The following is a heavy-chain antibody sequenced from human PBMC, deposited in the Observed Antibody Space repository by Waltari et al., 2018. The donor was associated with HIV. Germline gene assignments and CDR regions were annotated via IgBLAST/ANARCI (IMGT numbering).Heavy chain of an antibody. CDR1: GFSLSTSGMC. CDR3: ARTYYYDSSGYYPHWDFDL. V-gene: IGHV2-70*15. D-gene: IGHD3-22*01. J-gene: IGHJ2*01. CDR2: IDWDDDK. Sequence: QVTLRESGPALVKPTQTLTLTCTFSGFSLSTSGMCVSWIRQPPGKALELRARIDWDDDKYYSTSLKTRLTISKDTSKNQVVLTMTNMDPVDTATYYCARTYYYDSSGYYPHWDFDLWGRCTLVTVSS.